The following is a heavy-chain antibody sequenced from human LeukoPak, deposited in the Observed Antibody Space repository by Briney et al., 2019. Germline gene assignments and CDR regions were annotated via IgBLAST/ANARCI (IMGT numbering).Heavy chain of an antibody. CDR3: ARYCSGGSCYSEGDDAFDI. J-gene: IGHJ3*02. D-gene: IGHD2-15*01. Sequence: GGSLRLSCAASGFTFSSYSMNWVRQAPGKGLEWVSSISSSSSYIYYADSVKGRFTISRDNAKNSLYLQMNSLRAEDTAVYYCARYCSGGSCYSEGDDAFDIWGQGTMVTVSS. CDR1: GFTFSSYS. V-gene: IGHV3-21*01. CDR2: ISSSSSYI.